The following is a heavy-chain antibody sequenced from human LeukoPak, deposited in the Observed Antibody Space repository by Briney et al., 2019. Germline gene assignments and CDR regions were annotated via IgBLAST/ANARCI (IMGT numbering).Heavy chain of an antibody. CDR2: IKPDGSVT. V-gene: IGHV3-7*03. Sequence: GGSLRLSCAVSEFTFSKYWMNWVRQAPGKGLEWVANIKPDGSVTYYVDSVKGRFTIFRDNAKNSAYLLMNSLRVEDTAVYYCAKTLVPDRPWYFHSWGHGTLVTVSS. CDR3: AKTLVPDRPWYFHS. CDR1: EFTFSKYW. J-gene: IGHJ4*03. D-gene: IGHD2-2*01.